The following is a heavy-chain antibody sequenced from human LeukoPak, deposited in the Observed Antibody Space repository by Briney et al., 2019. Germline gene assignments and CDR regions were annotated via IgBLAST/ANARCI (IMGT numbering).Heavy chain of an antibody. J-gene: IGHJ5*02. CDR2: VYTSGST. V-gene: IGHV4-61*02. D-gene: IGHD2-8*01. CDR3: ARVSYCTNGVCYVGFDP. CDR1: GGSISSGSYY. Sequence: PSETLSLTCTVSGGSISSGSYYWSWIRQPAGKGLERIGRVYTSGSTNYNPSLKSRVTISVDTSKNQFSLKLSSVTAADTAVYYCARVSYCTNGVCYVGFDPWGQGTLVTVSS.